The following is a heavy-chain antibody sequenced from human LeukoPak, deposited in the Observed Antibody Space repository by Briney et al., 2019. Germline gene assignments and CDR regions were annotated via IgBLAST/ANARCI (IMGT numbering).Heavy chain of an antibody. J-gene: IGHJ4*02. CDR3: AREAGVGGYFGN. D-gene: IGHD3-16*01. CDR2: ISDSGSTV. V-gene: IGHV3-48*03. CDR1: GFTFSGYE. Sequence: GGSLRLSCAASGFTFSGYEMNWVRQAPGKGLEWVSFISDSGSTVYYADYVRGRFTLSRDNAKNSLYLQMNSLRAEDTAVYYCAREAGVGGYFGNWGQGTLVTVSS.